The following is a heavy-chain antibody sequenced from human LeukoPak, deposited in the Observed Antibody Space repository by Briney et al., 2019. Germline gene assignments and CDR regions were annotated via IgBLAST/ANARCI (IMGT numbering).Heavy chain of an antibody. V-gene: IGHV3-20*01. CDR3: ARSSSSIPVYAFDI. Sequence: PGGSLRLSCAASGFTFDDYGMSWVRQAPGKGLEWVSGINWNGGSTGYADSVKGRFTISRDNAKNSLYLQMNSLRAEDTALYHCARSSSSIPVYAFDIWGQGTMVTVSS. CDR1: GFTFDDYG. D-gene: IGHD6-6*01. CDR2: INWNGGST. J-gene: IGHJ3*02.